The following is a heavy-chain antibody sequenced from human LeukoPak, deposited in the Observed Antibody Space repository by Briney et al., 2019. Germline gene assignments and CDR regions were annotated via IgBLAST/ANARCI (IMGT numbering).Heavy chain of an antibody. CDR2: IKTDGSST. J-gene: IGHJ3*02. V-gene: IGHV3-74*01. CDR1: GFTFSNYW. Sequence: GGSLRLSCVASGFTFSNYWMHWVRQAPGKGLVWVSRIKTDGSSTDYADSVKGRFTISRDNAKNTMYLQMDSLRAEDTAVYYCARGVSRTGPEIWGLGTMVTVSS. CDR3: ARGVSRTGPEI. D-gene: IGHD5/OR15-5a*01.